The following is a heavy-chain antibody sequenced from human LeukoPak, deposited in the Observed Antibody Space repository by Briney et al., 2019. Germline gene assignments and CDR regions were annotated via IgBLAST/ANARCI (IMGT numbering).Heavy chain of an antibody. CDR2: INSGSTYT. V-gene: IGHV3-21*01. CDR1: GFTFGSYM. CDR3: ARSLTTLTYEGY. D-gene: IGHD1-1*01. J-gene: IGHJ4*02. Sequence: GGSLRLSCAASGFTFGSYMMNWVRQAPGKGLEWVSSINSGSTYTYYTESVKGRFTVSRDNAKNSLFLQMNSLRAEDTAIYYCARSLTTLTYEGYWGQGTLVTVSS.